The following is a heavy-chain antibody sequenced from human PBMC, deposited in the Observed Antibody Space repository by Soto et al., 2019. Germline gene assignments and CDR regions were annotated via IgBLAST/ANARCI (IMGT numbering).Heavy chain of an antibody. CDR2: IYYSGST. V-gene: IGHV4-59*01. D-gene: IGHD2-2*01. J-gene: IGHJ6*02. CDR1: GGSISSYY. CDR3: ARSDEYQLPTPYSYGMDV. Sequence: QVQLQESGPGLVKPSETLSLTCTVSGGSISSYYWSWIRQPPGKGLEWIGYIYYSGSTNYNPSLKSRVTISVDTSKNQFSLKLSSVTAADTAVYYCARSDEYQLPTPYSYGMDVWGQGTTVTVSS.